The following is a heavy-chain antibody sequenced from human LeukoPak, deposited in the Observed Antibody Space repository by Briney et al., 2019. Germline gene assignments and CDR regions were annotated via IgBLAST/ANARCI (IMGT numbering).Heavy chain of an antibody. CDR1: GFTFHNYA. V-gene: IGHV3-43*02. J-gene: IGHJ3*02. Sequence: GGSLRLSCAASGFTFHNYAIHWVRQAPGKGLEWVSLTSGDGITTYFADSVKGRFTISRDNAKNSLYLQMNSLRAEDTAVYYCARDLRIAVAGDAFDIWGQGTMVTVSS. CDR3: ARDLRIAVAGDAFDI. CDR2: TSGDGITT. D-gene: IGHD6-19*01.